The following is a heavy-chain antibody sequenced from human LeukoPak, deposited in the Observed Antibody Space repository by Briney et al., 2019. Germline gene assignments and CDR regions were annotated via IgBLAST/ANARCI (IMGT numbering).Heavy chain of an antibody. J-gene: IGHJ4*02. CDR1: GYTFTSYG. D-gene: IGHD3-3*01. CDR3: ARARRIFGVIYYFDS. V-gene: IGHV1-18*01. CDR2: ISAYNGNT. Sequence: ASVKVSCKASGYTFTSYGISWVRQAPGQGLEWMGWISAYNGNTNYAQKLQGRVTMTTDTSTSTAYMELRSLRSDDTAVYYCARARRIFGVIYYFDSWGQGTLVTVSS.